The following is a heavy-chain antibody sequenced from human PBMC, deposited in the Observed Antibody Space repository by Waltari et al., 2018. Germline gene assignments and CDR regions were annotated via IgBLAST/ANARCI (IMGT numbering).Heavy chain of an antibody. CDR3: ASRKRPMVRGVIPDY. V-gene: IGHV4-39*01. D-gene: IGHD3-10*01. CDR1: GGSISSSSYY. J-gene: IGHJ4*02. CDR2: IYYSGST. Sequence: QLQLQESGPGLVKPSETLSLTCTVSGGSISSSSYYWGWIRQPPGKGLEWIGSIYYSGSTYYNPSLKSRVTISVDTAKNQFSLKLSSVTAADTAVYYCASRKRPMVRGVIPDYWGQGTLVTVSS.